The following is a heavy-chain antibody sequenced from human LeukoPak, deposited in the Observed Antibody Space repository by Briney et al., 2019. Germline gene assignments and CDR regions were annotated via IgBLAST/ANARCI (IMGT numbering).Heavy chain of an antibody. V-gene: IGHV4-59*08. CDR3: ASYAGTSNDAFAI. D-gene: IGHD4-23*01. CDR2: IYYSGNA. Sequence: SETLSLTCSVSGGSISSYNWSWIRQPPGKGLECLGYIYYSGNAHYNPSLKSRVTISVDTSKKQFSLRLSAVTAADTAVYYCASYAGTSNDAFAIWGQGTLVTVSS. J-gene: IGHJ3*02. CDR1: GGSISSYN.